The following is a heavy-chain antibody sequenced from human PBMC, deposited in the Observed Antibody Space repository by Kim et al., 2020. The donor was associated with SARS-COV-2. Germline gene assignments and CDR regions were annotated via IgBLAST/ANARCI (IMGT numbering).Heavy chain of an antibody. V-gene: IGHV3-30-3*01. D-gene: IGHD3-3*01. J-gene: IGHJ4*01. CDR3: ASGSSGHYTSPPLDY. CDR1: GFTFSDYA. CDR2: ISSDGSYK. Sequence: GGSLRLSCAVSGFTFSDYAMHWVRQAPGKGLEWVAVISSDGSYKNYGDSVKGRFTLSRDDSETTLYLQMTSLRIEDTAVHYCASGSSGHYTSPPLDYWG.